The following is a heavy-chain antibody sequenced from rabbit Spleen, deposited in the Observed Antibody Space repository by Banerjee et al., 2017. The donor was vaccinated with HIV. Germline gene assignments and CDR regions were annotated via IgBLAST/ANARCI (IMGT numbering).Heavy chain of an antibody. Sequence: QEQLEESGGDLVKPEGSLTLTCTASGFSFSSGYYMCWVRQAPGKGLEWIGCIYGGSSGSTYYASWAKGRFTISKTSSTTVTLQMTSLTAADTATYFCARAVNSADSLNLWGPGTLVTVS. V-gene: IGHV1S45*01. CDR2: IYGGSSGST. CDR3: ARAVNSADSLNL. CDR1: GFSFSSGYY. D-gene: IGHD4-2*01. J-gene: IGHJ4*01.